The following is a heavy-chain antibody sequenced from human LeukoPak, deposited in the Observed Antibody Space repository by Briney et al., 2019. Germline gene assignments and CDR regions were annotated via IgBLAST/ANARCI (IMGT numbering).Heavy chain of an antibody. CDR2: ISGSGENT. D-gene: IGHD3-10*01. CDR3: AKGSTYFYGSGTTDDAFDI. CDR1: GLTFCNYA. J-gene: IGHJ3*02. Sequence: PGGSLRLSCAVSGLTFCNYAVSWVRQAPGKGLEWVSAISGSGENTHYADSVQGRFIISRDNSKKTMYLRMNSLRGEDTAVYYCAKGSTYFYGSGTTDDAFDIWGQGTMVTVSS. V-gene: IGHV3-23*01.